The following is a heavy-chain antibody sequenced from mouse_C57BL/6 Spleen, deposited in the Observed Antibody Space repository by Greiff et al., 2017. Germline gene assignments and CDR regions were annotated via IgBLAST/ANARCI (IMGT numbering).Heavy chain of an antibody. CDR2: INPSSGYT. D-gene: IGHD2-3*01. CDR3: ARKNDGYYGGAMDY. Sequence: VQLQQSGAELARPGASVKMSCKASGYTFTSYTMHWVKQRPGQGLEWIGYINPSSGYTKYNQKFKDKATLTADKSSSTAYMQLSSLTSEDSAVYYCARKNDGYYGGAMDYWGQGTSVTVSS. V-gene: IGHV1-4*01. J-gene: IGHJ4*01. CDR1: GYTFTSYT.